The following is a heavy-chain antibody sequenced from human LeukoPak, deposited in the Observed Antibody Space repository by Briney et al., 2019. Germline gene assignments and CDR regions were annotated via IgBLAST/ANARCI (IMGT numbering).Heavy chain of an antibody. CDR3: AKGPDYDFWSGYYDNHYYYGMDV. V-gene: IGHV3-23*01. CDR2: ISGSGGST. D-gene: IGHD3-3*01. J-gene: IGHJ6*02. Sequence: PGGSLRLSCAASGFTFSSYAMSWVRQAPGKGLEWVSAISGSGGSTYYADSVKGRFTISRDNSKNTLYLQMNSLRAEDTAVYYCAKGPDYDFWSGYYDNHYYYGMDVWGQGTTVTVSS. CDR1: GFTFSSYA.